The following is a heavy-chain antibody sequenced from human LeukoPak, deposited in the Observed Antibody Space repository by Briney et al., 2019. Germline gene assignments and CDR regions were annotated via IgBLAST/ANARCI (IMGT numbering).Heavy chain of an antibody. J-gene: IGHJ4*02. CDR3: ARALRGEYYFDY. CDR2: IYSGGST. V-gene: IGHV3-66*01. Sequence: GGSLRLSCAASGFTFSSNYMSWVRQAPGKGLEWVSVIYSGGSTYYADSVKGRFTISRDNSKNTLYLQMNSLRAEDTAVYYCARALRGEYYFDYWGQGTLVTVSS. D-gene: IGHD3-10*01. CDR1: GFTFSSNY.